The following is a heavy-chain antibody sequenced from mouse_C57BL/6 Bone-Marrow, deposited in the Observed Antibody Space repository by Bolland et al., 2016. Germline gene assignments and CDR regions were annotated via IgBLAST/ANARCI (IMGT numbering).Heavy chain of an antibody. Sequence: TNYNQKFKGKATLTVDKSSSTAYMQLSSLTSEDSAVYYCAIPAPYAMDYWGQGTS. CDR3: AIPAPYAMDY. J-gene: IGHJ4*01. V-gene: IGHV1-74*01. CDR2: T.